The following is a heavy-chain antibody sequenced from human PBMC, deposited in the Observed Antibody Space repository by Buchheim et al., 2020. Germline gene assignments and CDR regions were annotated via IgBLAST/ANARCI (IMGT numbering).Heavy chain of an antibody. CDR2: IIPIFGTA. CDR1: GGTFSSYA. J-gene: IGHJ6*02. D-gene: IGHD3-10*01. Sequence: QVQLVQSGAEVKKPGSSVKVSCKASGGTFSSYAISWVRQALGQGLEWMGGIIPIFGTANYAQKFQGRVTITADESTSTAYMELSSLRSEDTAVYYCARLKRRGYYYGSDDDYYYYGMDVWGQGTT. CDR3: ARLKRRGYYYGSDDDYYYYGMDV. V-gene: IGHV1-69*01.